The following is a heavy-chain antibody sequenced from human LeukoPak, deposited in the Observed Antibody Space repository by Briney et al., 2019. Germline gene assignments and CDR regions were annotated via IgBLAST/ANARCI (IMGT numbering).Heavy chain of an antibody. CDR1: GGTFSSYA. CDR2: IIPIFGTA. D-gene: IGHD2-2*01. V-gene: IGHV1-69*13. CDR3: ARGVIVVVPAATGYYFDY. Sequence: GASVKVSCKASGGTFSSYAISWVRQAPGQGLEWTGGIIPIFGTANYAQKFQGRVTITADESTSTAYMELSSLRSEDTAVYYCARGVIVVVPAATGYYFDYWGQGTLVTVSS. J-gene: IGHJ4*02.